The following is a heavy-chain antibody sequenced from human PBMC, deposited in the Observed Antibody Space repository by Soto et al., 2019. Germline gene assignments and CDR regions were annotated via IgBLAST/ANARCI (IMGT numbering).Heavy chain of an antibody. V-gene: IGHV3-23*01. J-gene: IGHJ4*02. D-gene: IGHD6-19*01. CDR2: VSTSGGRT. Sequence: GGSLRLSCAASGFNFKSYDMFWVRRAPGKGPEWVSFVSTSGGRTEYADFVRGRFTISRDNAENTLSLQMNSLAVDDTAVYYCVRKGYETGWYYDQWGQGTLVTVSS. CDR3: VRKGYETGWYYDQ. CDR1: GFNFKSYD.